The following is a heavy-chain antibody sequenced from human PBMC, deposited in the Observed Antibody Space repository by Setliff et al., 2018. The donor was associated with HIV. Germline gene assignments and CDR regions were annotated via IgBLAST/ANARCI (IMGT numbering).Heavy chain of an antibody. Sequence: SETLSLTCSVSGGSISGYYWNWVRQPPGKGLEWMGYIYYSGSTDYNPALKRRVTISLDTSKNQFSLKLSSVTAADTAAYYCARGAYYNFWSGYSAGGGSLGPWGQGTLVTVSS. J-gene: IGHJ5*02. CDR1: GGSISGYY. CDR3: ARGAYYNFWSGYSAGGGSLGP. CDR2: IYYSGST. V-gene: IGHV4-59*01. D-gene: IGHD3-3*01.